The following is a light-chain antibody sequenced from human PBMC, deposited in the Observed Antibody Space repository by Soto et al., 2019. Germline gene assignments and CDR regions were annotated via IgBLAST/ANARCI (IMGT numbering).Light chain of an antibody. CDR1: SSNIGAGYD. CDR2: GSA. J-gene: IGLJ3*02. CDR3: QSYDSNLSGWV. Sequence: QSALTQPPSVSGAPGQRVTISCTGTSSNIGAGYDVHWYQLLPGIAPKLLVYGSANRPSGVPDRFSGSKSGTSTSLAITGLQAEDEADYYCQSYDSNLSGWVFGGGTKVTVL. V-gene: IGLV1-40*01.